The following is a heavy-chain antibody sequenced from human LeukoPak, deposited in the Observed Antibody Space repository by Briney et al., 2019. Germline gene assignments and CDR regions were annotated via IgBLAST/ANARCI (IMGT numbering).Heavy chain of an antibody. Sequence: SETLSLTCAVSGGSISSNNWWGWVRQPPGKGLEWIGEIYHSGSPNYNPSLKSRVTISVDKSRNHFSLNLSSVTAADTAVYYCASTIDSGGNYFDYWGQGTLVTVSS. J-gene: IGHJ4*02. V-gene: IGHV4-4*02. CDR3: ASTIDSGGNYFDY. D-gene: IGHD2-15*01. CDR1: GGSISSNNW. CDR2: IYHSGSP.